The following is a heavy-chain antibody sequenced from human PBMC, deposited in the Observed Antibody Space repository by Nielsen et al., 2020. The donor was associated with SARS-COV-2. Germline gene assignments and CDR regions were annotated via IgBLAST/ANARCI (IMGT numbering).Heavy chain of an antibody. J-gene: IGHJ6*02. V-gene: IGHV1-69*13. Sequence: SVKVSCKASGGTFSSYAISWVRQAPGQGLEWMGGIIPIFGTANYAQKFQGRVTITADESMSTAYMELRSLRSDDTAVYYCARDQDCSSTSCFGYYGMDVWGQGTTVTVSS. CDR1: GGTFSSYA. CDR2: IIPIFGTA. CDR3: ARDQDCSSTSCFGYYGMDV. D-gene: IGHD2-2*01.